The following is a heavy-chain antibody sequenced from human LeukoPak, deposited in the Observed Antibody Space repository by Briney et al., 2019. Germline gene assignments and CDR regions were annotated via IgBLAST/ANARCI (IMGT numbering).Heavy chain of an antibody. D-gene: IGHD3-9*01. Sequence: PGGSLRLSCAASGFTFSSYWMHWVRQAPGKGLVWVSRINSDGSSTSYAASVKGRFTISRDNAKNTLYLQMNSLRAEDTAVYYCARSPTYYDILTGHGDLSTFDYWGQGTLVTVSS. CDR3: ARSPTYYDILTGHGDLSTFDY. CDR1: GFTFSSYW. CDR2: INSDGSST. V-gene: IGHV3-74*01. J-gene: IGHJ4*02.